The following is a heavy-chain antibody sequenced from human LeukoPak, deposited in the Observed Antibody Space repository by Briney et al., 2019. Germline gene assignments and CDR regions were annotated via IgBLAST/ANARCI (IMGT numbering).Heavy chain of an antibody. V-gene: IGHV1-69*05. CDR3: ARALYCGGDCYPYYNWFDP. Sequence: ASVKVSCEASGGTFSSYAISWVQQAPGQGLEWMGGIIPIFGTANYAQKFQGRVTITTDESTSTAYMELSSLRSEDTAVYYCARALYCGGDCYPYYNWFDPWGQGTLVTVSS. D-gene: IGHD2-21*01. J-gene: IGHJ5*02. CDR2: IIPIFGTA. CDR1: GGTFSSYA.